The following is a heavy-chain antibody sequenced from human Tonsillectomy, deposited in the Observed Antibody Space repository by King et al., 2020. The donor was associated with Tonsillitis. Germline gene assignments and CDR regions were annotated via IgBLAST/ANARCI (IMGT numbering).Heavy chain of an antibody. J-gene: IGHJ4*02. V-gene: IGHV3-48*03. CDR3: ARDILTGYYNGHFDY. Sequence: VQLVESGGGLVQPGGSLRLSCAASGFTFSSYEMNWVRQAPGKGLEWVSYISSSGSTIYYADSGKGRFTISRDNANNSLYLQMNSLRAEDTAVYYCARDILTGYYNGHFDYWGQGTLVTVSS. CDR2: ISSSGSTI. CDR1: GFTFSSYE. D-gene: IGHD3-9*01.